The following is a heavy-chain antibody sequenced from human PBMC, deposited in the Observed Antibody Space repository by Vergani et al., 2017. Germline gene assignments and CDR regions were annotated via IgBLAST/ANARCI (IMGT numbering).Heavy chain of an antibody. Sequence: QVQLVESGGGVVQPGRSLRLSCAASGFSFSSFGFHWVRQAPGKGLEWVAFIHYDGSHEYYIDSVKGRFTISRDNSKTTLILQMNGLRAADTAVYYCARDRGCATISCYFAGAFDYLGLGTLVSVSS. D-gene: IGHD2-2*01. V-gene: IGHV3-33*01. CDR1: GFSFSSFG. J-gene: IGHJ4*02. CDR2: IHYDGSHE. CDR3: ARDRGCATISCYFAGAFDY.